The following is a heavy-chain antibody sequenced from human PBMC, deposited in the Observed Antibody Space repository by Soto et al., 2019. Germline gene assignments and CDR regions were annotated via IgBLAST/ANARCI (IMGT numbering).Heavy chain of an antibody. J-gene: IGHJ4*02. D-gene: IGHD3-10*01. V-gene: IGHV4-59*12. CDR3: ARGLDGELLG. CDR1: GGSISSYY. Sequence: PSETLSLTCTVSGGSISSYYWSWIRQPPGKGLEWIGYIYYSGSTNYNPSLKSRVTISVDTSKNQFSLKLSSVTAADTAVYYCARGLDGELLGWGQGTLVTVSS. CDR2: IYYSGST.